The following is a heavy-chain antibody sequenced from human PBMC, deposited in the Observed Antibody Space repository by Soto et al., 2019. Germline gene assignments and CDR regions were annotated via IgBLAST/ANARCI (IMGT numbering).Heavy chain of an antibody. CDR3: AKDIAGGQWLIGSFDY. D-gene: IGHD6-19*01. CDR1: GFTVSSNY. V-gene: IGHV3-53*05. Sequence: GGSLRLSCAASGFTVSSNYMSWVRQAPGKGLEWVSVIYSGGSTYYADSVKGRFTISRDNSKNTLYLQMNSLRAEDTALYYCAKDIAGGQWLIGSFDYWGQGTLVTVSS. CDR2: IYSGGST. J-gene: IGHJ4*02.